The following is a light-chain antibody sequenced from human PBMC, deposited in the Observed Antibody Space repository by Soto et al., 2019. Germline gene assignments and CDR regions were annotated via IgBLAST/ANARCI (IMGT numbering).Light chain of an antibody. V-gene: IGLV2-14*01. CDR2: EVT. CDR1: RRDVGGYNY. CDR3: SSYTISNTLPFV. J-gene: IGLJ1*01. Sequence: QSALTQPASVSGSPGQSITISCTGTRRDVGGYNYVSWYQQYPGKSPKLLIYEVTHRTSGVSNRFSGSKSGNTASLTISGLQAEDEADYYCSSYTISNTLPFVFGTGTKLTVL.